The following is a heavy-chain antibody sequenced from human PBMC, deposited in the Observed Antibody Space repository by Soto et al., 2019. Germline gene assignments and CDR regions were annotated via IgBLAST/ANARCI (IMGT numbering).Heavy chain of an antibody. CDR2: IYSGGST. V-gene: IGHV3-53*01. CDR3: ARGGRGVHTPFDY. CDR1: GFTVSSNY. Sequence: EVQLVESGGGLIQPGGSLRLSCAASGFTVSSNYMSWVRQAPGKGLEWVSVIYSGGSTYYADSVKGRFTITSDNSKNTLYIQMNSLRAEETDVYYCARGGRGVHTPFDYWGQGTLVTVSS. J-gene: IGHJ4*02. D-gene: IGHD1-1*01.